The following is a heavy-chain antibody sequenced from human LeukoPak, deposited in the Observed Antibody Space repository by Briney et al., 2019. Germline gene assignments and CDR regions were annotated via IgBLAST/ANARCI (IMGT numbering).Heavy chain of an antibody. Sequence: TGGSLRLSCAASGFTFSSYGMHWVRQAPGRGLEWVAVISYDGTNKYYSDSVKGRFTISRDNSKNALYLQMNSLRGEDTAVYYCANFQALGSTSDFDYWGQGTLVTVSS. CDR3: ANFQALGSTSDFDY. D-gene: IGHD1-26*01. J-gene: IGHJ4*02. CDR2: ISYDGTNK. V-gene: IGHV3-30*18. CDR1: GFTFSSYG.